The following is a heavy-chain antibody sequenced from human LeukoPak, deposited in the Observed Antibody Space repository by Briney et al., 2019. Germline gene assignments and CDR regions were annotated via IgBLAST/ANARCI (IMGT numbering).Heavy chain of an antibody. Sequence: ASVKVSCKASGGTFSSYAISWVRQAPGQGLEWMGWISAYNGNTNYAQKLQGRVTMTTDTSTSTAYMELRSLRSDDTAVYYCARARQQQLVRWFDPWGQGTLVTVSS. D-gene: IGHD6-13*01. CDR3: ARARQQQLVRWFDP. V-gene: IGHV1-18*01. CDR1: GGTFSSYA. J-gene: IGHJ5*02. CDR2: ISAYNGNT.